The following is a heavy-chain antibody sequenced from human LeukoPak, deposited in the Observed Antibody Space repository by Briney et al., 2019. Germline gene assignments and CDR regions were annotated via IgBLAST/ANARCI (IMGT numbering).Heavy chain of an antibody. Sequence: GGSLRLSCAASGFTFSTNAMRWARQAPGRGLEGVAAISDSGNTYYSDSVKARFPISRHNSKNTLYLQMNSLRAEDTAVYYCAKGKGSSGWFDWGQGTLVTVSS. V-gene: IGHV3-23*01. CDR1: GFTFSTNA. CDR3: AKGKGSSGWFD. D-gene: IGHD6-19*01. J-gene: IGHJ4*02. CDR2: ISDSGNT.